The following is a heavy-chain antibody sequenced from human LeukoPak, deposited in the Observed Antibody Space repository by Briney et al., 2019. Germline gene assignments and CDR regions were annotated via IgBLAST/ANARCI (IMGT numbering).Heavy chain of an antibody. D-gene: IGHD1-1*01. Sequence: ASVKVSCKASGYTFTGYYMHWVRQAPGQGLEWMGWINPNSGGTNYAQKFQGRVTMTLDTSISTAYMELSRLTSDDTAIYFCARVRGGYNYDFDFWGQGTLVAVSS. CDR3: ARVRGGYNYDFDF. J-gene: IGHJ4*02. V-gene: IGHV1-2*02. CDR1: GYTFTGYY. CDR2: INPNSGGT.